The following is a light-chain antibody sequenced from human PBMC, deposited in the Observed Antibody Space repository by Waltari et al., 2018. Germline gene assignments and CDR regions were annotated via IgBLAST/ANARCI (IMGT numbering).Light chain of an antibody. V-gene: IGLV3-1*01. CDR2: QDV. CDR1: ELEQKY. Sequence: SYDLTQSPSVSVSPGQTASITCPGDELEQKYVCWYQQKPGQSPVLVIYQDVRRPSEIPERFSGSNSGNTATLTISGTQPMDEADYYCQAWDSGVAGVFGTGTKVTVL. J-gene: IGLJ1*01. CDR3: QAWDSGVAGV.